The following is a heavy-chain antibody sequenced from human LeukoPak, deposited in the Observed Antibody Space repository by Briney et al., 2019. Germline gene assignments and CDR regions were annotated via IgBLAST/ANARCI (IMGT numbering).Heavy chain of an antibody. V-gene: IGHV3-7*01. Sequence: PGGSLGLSCVASGFIFSSYWMSWVRQAPGKGLEWVANIKQGGSEKYYVDSVKGRFTISRDNAKNSLYLQMNSLRAEDTAVYCCARVRGDYYFDYWGQGSLVTVSS. J-gene: IGHJ4*02. CDR3: ARVRGDYYFDY. CDR1: GFIFSSYW. CDR2: IKQGGSEK. D-gene: IGHD3-10*01.